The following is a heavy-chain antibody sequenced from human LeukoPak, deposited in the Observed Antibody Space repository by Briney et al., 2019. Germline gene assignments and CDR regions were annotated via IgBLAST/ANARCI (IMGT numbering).Heavy chain of an antibody. CDR1: GFTFSSYA. D-gene: IGHD2-2*01. J-gene: IGHJ6*04. V-gene: IGHV3-30*04. CDR3: ARDGGDIVVVPAADYYYYGMDV. Sequence: GRSLRLSCAASGFTFSSYAMHWDRQAPGKGLEWVAVISYDGSNKYYADSVKGRFTISRDNSENTLYLQMNSLRAEDTAVYYCARDGGDIVVVPAADYYYYGMDVWGKGTTVTVSS. CDR2: ISYDGSNK.